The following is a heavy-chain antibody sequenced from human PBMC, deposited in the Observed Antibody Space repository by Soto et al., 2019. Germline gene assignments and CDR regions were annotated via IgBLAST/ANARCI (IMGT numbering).Heavy chain of an antibody. V-gene: IGHV4-61*05. CDR1: GGSISSSSYY. CDR3: ARGMVVTKRQPLRWFDP. D-gene: IGHD2-15*01. Sequence: PSETLSLTCTVSGGSISSSSYYWGWIRQSPGKGLECIGCIHHSGKSNYSPSLRSRVTMSVDTSKNQFSLKLSSVTAADTAVYYCARGMVVTKRQPLRWFDPWGQGTLVTVS. J-gene: IGHJ5*02. CDR2: IHHSGKS.